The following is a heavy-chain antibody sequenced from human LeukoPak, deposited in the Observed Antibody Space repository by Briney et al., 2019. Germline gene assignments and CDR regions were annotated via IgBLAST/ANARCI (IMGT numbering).Heavy chain of an antibody. D-gene: IGHD1-26*01. CDR3: ATVVGATSAFDI. CDR2: FDPEDGET. J-gene: IGHJ3*02. V-gene: IGHV1-24*01. Sequence: APVKVSCKVSGYTLTELSMHWVRQAPGKGLEWMGGFDPEDGETIYAQKFQGRVTMTEGTSTDTAYMELSSLRSEDTAVYYCATVVGATSAFDIWGQGTMVTVSS. CDR1: GYTLTELS.